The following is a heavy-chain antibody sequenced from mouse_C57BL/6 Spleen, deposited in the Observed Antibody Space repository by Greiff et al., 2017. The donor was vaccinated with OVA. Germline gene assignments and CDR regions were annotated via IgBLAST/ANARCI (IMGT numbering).Heavy chain of an antibody. D-gene: IGHD3-2*02. Sequence: VQLQQSGAELMKPGASVKLSCKATGYTFTGYSIAWVKQRPGHGLEWIGEFLPGSGSTNYNEKFKGKATFTADTSSNTAYMQLSRLAAEDSASDDCGRGGDSSGSYADWGKGTLVTVSA. J-gene: IGHJ3*01. CDR1: GYTFTGYS. CDR2: FLPGSGST. CDR3: GRGGDSSGSYAD. V-gene: IGHV1-9*01.